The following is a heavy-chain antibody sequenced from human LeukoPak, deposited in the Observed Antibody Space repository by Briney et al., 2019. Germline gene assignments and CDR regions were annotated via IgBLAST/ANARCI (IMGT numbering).Heavy chain of an antibody. CDR2: INPDGGER. J-gene: IGHJ4*02. Sequence: GGSLRLSCAASGLTFSTYWMTWVRQAPGKGLEWVANINPDGGERRHVDSVQGRFTISRDNAKNSLYLQMNGLRVEDTAVYYCAGWGPISNSWGQGTLVTVSA. CDR3: AGWGPISNS. V-gene: IGHV3-7*01. CDR1: GLTFSTYW. D-gene: IGHD1-26*01.